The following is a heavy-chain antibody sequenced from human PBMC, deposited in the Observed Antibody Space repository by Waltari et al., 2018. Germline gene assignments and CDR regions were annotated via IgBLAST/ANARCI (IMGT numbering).Heavy chain of an antibody. Sequence: EVQLLESGGGLVQPGGSLRLSCVGSGFTFSSYAMTWVRQAPGKGLEWVSALSSSGGSPYYADSVKGRFTISRDNSKNTLYLEMNNLRAEDTALYYCAKGRGGVTIFGVLQNWGQGTLVTVSS. CDR3: AKGRGGVTIFGVLQN. J-gene: IGHJ1*01. V-gene: IGHV3-23*01. CDR2: LSSSGGSP. D-gene: IGHD3-3*01. CDR1: GFTFSSYA.